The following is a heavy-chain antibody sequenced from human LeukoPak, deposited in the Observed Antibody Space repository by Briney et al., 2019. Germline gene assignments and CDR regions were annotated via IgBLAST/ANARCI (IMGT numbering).Heavy chain of an antibody. V-gene: IGHV3-7*01. J-gene: IGHJ4*02. CDR2: INQDGSEK. CDR3: ADPPSDF. Sequence: GGPLRLSCGPSGFNFNTKWMTWVRQAPGKRLEWVANINQDGSEKYYGDSVKGRFINSRDNAKRSLFLEMSSLRAEDTAVYYCADPPSDFWGQGTLVAVSS. CDR1: GFNFNTKW.